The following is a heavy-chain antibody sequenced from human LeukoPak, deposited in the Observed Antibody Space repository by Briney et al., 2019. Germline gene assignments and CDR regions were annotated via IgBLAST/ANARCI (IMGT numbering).Heavy chain of an antibody. Sequence: SETLSLTCTVSGGSISSGDYYWSWIRQPPGKGLEWIGYIYYSGRTYYNPSLKSRVTISVDTSKNQFSLKLSSVTAADTAVYYCARVPLRWGDAFDIWGQGTMVTVSS. CDR1: GGSISSGDYY. J-gene: IGHJ3*02. CDR3: ARVPLRWGDAFDI. V-gene: IGHV4-30-4*01. CDR2: IYYSGRT. D-gene: IGHD4-23*01.